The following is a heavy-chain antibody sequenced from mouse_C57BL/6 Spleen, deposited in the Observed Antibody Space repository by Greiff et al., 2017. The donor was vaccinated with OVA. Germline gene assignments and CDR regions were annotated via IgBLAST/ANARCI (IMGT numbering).Heavy chain of an antibody. CDR3: ARIDSSVDY. D-gene: IGHD3-2*02. V-gene: IGHV1-59*01. Sequence: QVQLQQPGAELVRPGTSVKLSCKASGYTFTSYWMHWVKQRPGQGLEWIGVIDPSDSYTNYNQKFKGKATLTVDTSSSTAYMQLSSLTSEDSAVYYCARIDSSVDYWGQGTTLTVSS. J-gene: IGHJ2*01. CDR1: GYTFTSYW. CDR2: IDPSDSYT.